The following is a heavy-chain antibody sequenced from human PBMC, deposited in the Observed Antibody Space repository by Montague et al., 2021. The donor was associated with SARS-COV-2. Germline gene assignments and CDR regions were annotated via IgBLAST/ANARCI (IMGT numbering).Heavy chain of an antibody. D-gene: IGHD2-2*01. Sequence: SETLSLTCAVYGESFSGYYCCWICQPPVKGLELIGEINHSGSTXXXPSXXXRVTISVDTSKNQFSLKLSLVTAADTAVSYCARGRRQLSDIVVVPAAIASYGHFFGYWGQGTLVTVSS. CDR1: GESFSGYY. J-gene: IGHJ4*02. CDR2: INHSGST. V-gene: IGHV4-34*01. CDR3: ARGRRQLSDIVVVPAAIASYGHFFGY.